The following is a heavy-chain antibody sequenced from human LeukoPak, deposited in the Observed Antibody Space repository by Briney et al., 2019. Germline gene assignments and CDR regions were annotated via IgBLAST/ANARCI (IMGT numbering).Heavy chain of an antibody. Sequence: GGSLRLACAPSGFSFSTYSMNWVRQAPGKGLEWVSVISYDGTNKYYADSVKGRFTISRDNSKNTLYLQMNSLRAEDTAVYYCAKGSGWEVSYYYYYMDVWGKGTTVTISS. CDR2: ISYDGTNK. J-gene: IGHJ6*03. V-gene: IGHV3-30*18. D-gene: IGHD1-26*01. CDR1: GFSFSTYS. CDR3: AKGSGWEVSYYYYYMDV.